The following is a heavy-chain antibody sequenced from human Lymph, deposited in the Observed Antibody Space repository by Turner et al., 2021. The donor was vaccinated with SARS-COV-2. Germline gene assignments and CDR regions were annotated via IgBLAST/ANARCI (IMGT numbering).Heavy chain of an antibody. D-gene: IGHD6-13*01. V-gene: IGHV3-33*01. J-gene: IGHJ6*02. Sequence: QVQLVESGGGVVQPGRSLRLSCAASGFTCSSYGMHWVRQAPGKGLEWVAFIWYDGSNKYYADSVKGRFTISRDNSNSTLYLQMNSLRAEDTAVYFCARGSAGGDVWGQGTTVTVSS. CDR2: IWYDGSNK. CDR3: ARGSAGGDV. CDR1: GFTCSSYG.